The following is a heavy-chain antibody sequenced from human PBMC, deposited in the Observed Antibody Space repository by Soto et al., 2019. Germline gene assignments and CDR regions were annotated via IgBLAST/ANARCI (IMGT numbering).Heavy chain of an antibody. Sequence: GGSLRLSCAASGFTFSNAWMSWVRQAPGKGLEWVGRIKSKTDGGTTDYAAPVKGRFTISRDDSKNKLYLQMNSLKTEDTAVYYCTTDTVGADLHIWGQGTMVTVSS. D-gene: IGHD1-26*01. CDR2: IKSKTDGGTT. V-gene: IGHV3-15*01. CDR1: GFTFSNAW. CDR3: TTDTVGADLHI. J-gene: IGHJ3*02.